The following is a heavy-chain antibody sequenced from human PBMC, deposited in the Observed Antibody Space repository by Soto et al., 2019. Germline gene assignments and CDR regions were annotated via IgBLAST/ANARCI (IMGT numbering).Heavy chain of an antibody. CDR1: GFTFSSYG. Sequence: GESLRLSCAASGFTFSSYGMHWVRQAPGKGLEWVAVIWYDGSNKYYADSVKGRFTISRDNSKNTLYLQMNSLRAEDTAVYYCARDDLYYYDSSGYYLSLDAFDIWGQGTTVTVSS. D-gene: IGHD3-22*01. CDR3: ARDDLYYYDSSGYYLSLDAFDI. J-gene: IGHJ3*02. V-gene: IGHV3-33*01. CDR2: IWYDGSNK.